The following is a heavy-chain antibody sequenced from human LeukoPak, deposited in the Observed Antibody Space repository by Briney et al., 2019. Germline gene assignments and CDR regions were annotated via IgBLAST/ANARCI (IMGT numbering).Heavy chain of an antibody. J-gene: IGHJ5*02. D-gene: IGHD3-9*01. CDR3: AREAGLRYANWFDP. V-gene: IGHV3-66*01. CDR1: GFTVSSYG. CDR2: VYSDGVT. Sequence: TGGSLRLSCAASGFTVSSYGMSWVRQAPGKGPEWVSLVYSDGVTRYADSVQGRFTISRDNAKNSLYLQMNSLRAEDTAVYYCAREAGLRYANWFDPWGQGTLVTVSS.